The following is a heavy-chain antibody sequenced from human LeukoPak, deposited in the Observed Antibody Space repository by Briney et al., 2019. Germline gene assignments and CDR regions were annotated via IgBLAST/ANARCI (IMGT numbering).Heavy chain of an antibody. Sequence: GGSLRLSCAASGFTFSDYYMSWIRQAPGKGLEWVSYISSSGSTIYYADSVKGRFTISRDNAKNSLYLQMNSLRAEDTAVYYCARAQLLWFGEPRTFDIWGQGTMVTVSS. CDR2: ISSSGSTI. CDR1: GFTFSDYY. CDR3: ARAQLLWFGEPRTFDI. V-gene: IGHV3-11*04. J-gene: IGHJ3*02. D-gene: IGHD3-10*01.